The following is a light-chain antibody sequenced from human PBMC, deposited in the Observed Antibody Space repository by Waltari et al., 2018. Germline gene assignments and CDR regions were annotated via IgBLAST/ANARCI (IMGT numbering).Light chain of an antibody. CDR3: MQALHTPPT. Sequence: EIVMTQSPLSLPVTPGEPASISCRSSQSLLHSDGYNYFNWYLQKPGQSPQLLIYLSFIRASGVPDRFTGSGAGTDFTLKISRVEAEDVGFYYCMQALHTPPTFGQGTRAEIK. J-gene: IGKJ1*01. V-gene: IGKV2-28*01. CDR2: LSF. CDR1: QSLLHSDGYNY.